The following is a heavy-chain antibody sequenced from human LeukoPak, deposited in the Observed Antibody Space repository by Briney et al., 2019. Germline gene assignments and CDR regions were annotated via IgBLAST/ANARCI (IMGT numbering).Heavy chain of an antibody. J-gene: IGHJ6*03. D-gene: IGHD2-8*01. CDR1: GYTFTGYY. CDR3: ARSLVSCTNGVCQHPYYYYYMDV. V-gene: IGHV1-2*02. Sequence: ASVKVSCKASGYTFTGYYMHWVRQAPGQGLEWMGWINPNTGGTNYAQKFQGRVTLTRDTSISTAYMELSSLRSEDTAVYYCARSLVSCTNGVCQHPYYYYYMDVWGKGTTVTVSS. CDR2: INPNTGGT.